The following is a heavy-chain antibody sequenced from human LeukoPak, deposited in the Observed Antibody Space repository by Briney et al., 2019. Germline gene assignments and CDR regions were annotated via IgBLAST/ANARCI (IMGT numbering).Heavy chain of an antibody. J-gene: IGHJ3*02. Sequence: ASVKVSCKASGYTFTSCAMHWVRQAPGQRLEWMGWINAGNGNTKYSQKFQGRVTITRDTSASTAYMELSSLRSEDTAVYYCAATRGYSYGWGAFDIWGQGTMVTVSS. V-gene: IGHV1-3*01. CDR3: AATRGYSYGWGAFDI. CDR1: GYTFTSCA. D-gene: IGHD5-18*01. CDR2: INAGNGNT.